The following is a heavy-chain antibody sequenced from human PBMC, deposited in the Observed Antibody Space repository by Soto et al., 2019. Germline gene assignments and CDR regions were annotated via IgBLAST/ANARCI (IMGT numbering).Heavy chain of an antibody. CDR3: AIACGSSTSSDYYGMDV. CDR1: GYTFTSYG. J-gene: IGHJ6*02. V-gene: IGHV1-18*01. CDR2: ISAYNGNT. D-gene: IGHD2-2*01. Sequence: ASVKVSCKASGYTFTSYGISWVRQAPGQGLEWMGWISAYNGNTNYAQKLQGRVTMTTDTSTSTAYMELRSLRSDDTAVYYCAIACGSSTSSDYYGMDVWGQGTTVTVSS.